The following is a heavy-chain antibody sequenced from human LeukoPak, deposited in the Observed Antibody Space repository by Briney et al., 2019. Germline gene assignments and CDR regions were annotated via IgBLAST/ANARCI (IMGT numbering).Heavy chain of an antibody. CDR1: GFTFSSYG. Sequence: GGSLRLSCAASGFTFSSYGMHWVRQAPGKGLEWVAFIRYDGTNKYYADSVKGRFTISRDNSKNTLYLQMNSLRAEDTAVYYCAKNYYDSSGYYGAFDIWGQGTMVTVSS. V-gene: IGHV3-30*02. D-gene: IGHD3-22*01. CDR3: AKNYYDSSGYYGAFDI. CDR2: IRYDGTNK. J-gene: IGHJ3*02.